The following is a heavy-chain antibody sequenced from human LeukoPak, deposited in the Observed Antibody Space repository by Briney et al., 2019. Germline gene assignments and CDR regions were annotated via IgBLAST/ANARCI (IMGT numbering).Heavy chain of an antibody. CDR1: GFTFSSYA. J-gene: IGHJ4*02. Sequence: GGSLRLSCAASGFTFSSYAMSWVRQAPGKGLEWVSAISGSGGSTYYADSVKGRFTISRDNSKNTLYLQMNSLRAEDTAVYYCAKAARREYYGSGSYYNWGQGTLVTVSS. D-gene: IGHD3-10*01. CDR3: AKAARREYYGSGSYYN. V-gene: IGHV3-23*01. CDR2: ISGSGGST.